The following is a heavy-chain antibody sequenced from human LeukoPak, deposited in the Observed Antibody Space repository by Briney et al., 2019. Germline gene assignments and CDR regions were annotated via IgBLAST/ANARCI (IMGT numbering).Heavy chain of an antibody. D-gene: IGHD3-22*01. CDR3: ARAYYYDATVDY. Sequence: ASVKVSCKASGYLFTGYYMHWVRQAPGQGLEWMGWINPNSGGTNYAQTFQGRVTMTRDTSISTAYMELSRLRCEDTAVYCCARAYYYDATVDYWGQGTLFTVSS. J-gene: IGHJ4*02. CDR1: GYLFTGYY. CDR2: INPNSGGT. V-gene: IGHV1-2*02.